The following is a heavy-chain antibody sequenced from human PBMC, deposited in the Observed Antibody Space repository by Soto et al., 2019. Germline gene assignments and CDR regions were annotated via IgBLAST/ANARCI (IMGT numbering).Heavy chain of an antibody. CDR2: ISSSSSTI. CDR3: ARAPRYFDWSSRWWFDP. J-gene: IGHJ5*02. Sequence: GGSLRLSCAASGFTFSSYSMNWVRPAPGKGLEWVSYISSSSSTIYCADSVKGRFTISRDNAKNSLYLQMNSLRAEDTAVYYCARAPRYFDWSSRWWFDPWGQGTLVTVSP. D-gene: IGHD3-9*01. CDR1: GFTFSSYS. V-gene: IGHV3-48*01.